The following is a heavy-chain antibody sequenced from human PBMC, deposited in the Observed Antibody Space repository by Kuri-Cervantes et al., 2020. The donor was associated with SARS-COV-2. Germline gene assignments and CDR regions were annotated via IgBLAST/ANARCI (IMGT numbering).Heavy chain of an antibody. CDR1: GGSFSGYY. V-gene: IGHV4-34*01. Sequence: SQTLSLTCAVYGGSFSGYYWSWIRQPPGKGLEWIGEINHSGSTNYNPSLKSRVTISVDTSKNQFSLKLSSATAADTAVYYCARGPRWSIAASFDYWGQGTLVTVSS. D-gene: IGHD6-6*01. CDR2: INHSGST. CDR3: ARGPRWSIAASFDY. J-gene: IGHJ4*02.